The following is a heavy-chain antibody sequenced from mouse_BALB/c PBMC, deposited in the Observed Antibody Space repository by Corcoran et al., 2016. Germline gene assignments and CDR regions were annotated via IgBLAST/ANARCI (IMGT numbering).Heavy chain of an antibody. J-gene: IGHJ4*01. D-gene: IGHD2-4*01. CDR3: ARGGYDYDYAMHY. Sequence: EVQLQQSGPELVKPGASVKMSCKASGYTFTSYVMHWVKQKPGQGLEWIGYINPYNDGTKYNEKFKGKATLTSDKSSSTAYMELSSLTSEDAAVYYCARGGYDYDYAMHYWGQGTSVTVSS. CDR2: INPYNDGT. CDR1: GYTFTSYV. V-gene: IGHV1S136*01.